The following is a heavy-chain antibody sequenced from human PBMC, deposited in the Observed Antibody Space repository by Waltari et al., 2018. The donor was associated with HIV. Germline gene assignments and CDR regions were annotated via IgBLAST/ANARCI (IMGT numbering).Heavy chain of an antibody. CDR3: AKAGYCSGGSCYSYYYYYGMDV. D-gene: IGHD2-15*01. V-gene: IGHV3-23*01. Sequence: EVQLLESGGGLVQPGGSLRLSCAASGFTFSSYAMSWVRQAPGKGLEWVSAISGSGGSTYYADSVKGRFTISRDNSKNTLYLQMNSLRAEDTAVYYCAKAGYCSGGSCYSYYYYYGMDVWGQGTTVTVSS. CDR1: GFTFSSYA. J-gene: IGHJ6*02. CDR2: ISGSGGST.